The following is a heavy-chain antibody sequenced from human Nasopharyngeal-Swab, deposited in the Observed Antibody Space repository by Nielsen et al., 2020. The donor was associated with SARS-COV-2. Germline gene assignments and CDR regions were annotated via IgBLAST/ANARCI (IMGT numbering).Heavy chain of an antibody. CDR2: IYYSGST. D-gene: IGHD5-18*01. CDR1: GGSISRYY. CDR3: ARGQLWLDY. Sequence: SETLYLTCTVSGGSISRYYWSWIRQPPGKGLEWIGYIYYSGSTNYNPSLKSRVTISVDTSKNQFSLKLSSVTAADTAVYYCARGQLWLDYWGQGTLVTVSS. V-gene: IGHV4-59*01. J-gene: IGHJ4*02.